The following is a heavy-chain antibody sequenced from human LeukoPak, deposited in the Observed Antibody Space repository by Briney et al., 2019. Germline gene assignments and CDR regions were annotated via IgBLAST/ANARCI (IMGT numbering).Heavy chain of an antibody. D-gene: IGHD1-26*01. J-gene: IGHJ4*02. V-gene: IGHV3-21*01. Sequence: GGSLRLSCAASGFTFSSYGMYWVRQAPGKGLEWVSSISSSSSYIYYADSVKGRFTISRDNAKNSLYLQMNSLRAEDTAVYYCARAYSGSYSDYWGQGTLVTVSS. CDR3: ARAYSGSYSDY. CDR1: GFTFSSYG. CDR2: ISSSSSYI.